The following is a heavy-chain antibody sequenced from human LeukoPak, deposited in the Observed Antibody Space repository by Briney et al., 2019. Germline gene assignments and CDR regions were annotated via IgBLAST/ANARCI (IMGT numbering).Heavy chain of an antibody. J-gene: IGHJ4*02. CDR2: INHSGST. CDR3: ASTDIVVVPAAHDY. CDR1: GGSFSGYY. D-gene: IGHD2-2*01. Sequence: SETLSLTCAVYGGSFSGYYWSWIRQPPGKGLEWIGEINHSGSTNYNPSLKSRATISVDTSKNQFSLKLSSVTAADTAVYYCASTDIVVVPAAHDYWGQGTLVTVSS. V-gene: IGHV4-34*01.